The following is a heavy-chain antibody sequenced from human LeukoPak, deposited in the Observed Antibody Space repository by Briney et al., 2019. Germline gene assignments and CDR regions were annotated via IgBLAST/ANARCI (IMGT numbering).Heavy chain of an antibody. V-gene: IGHV4-4*09. CDR1: GGSISSYY. J-gene: IGHJ3*02. CDR3: ARLGRSDAFDI. CDR2: IYTSGST. Sequence: SETLSLTCTVSGGSISSYYRSWIRQPPGKGLEWIGYIYTSGSTNYNPSLKSRVTISVDTSKNQFSLKLSSVTAADTAVYYCARLGRSDAFDIWGQGTMVTVSS.